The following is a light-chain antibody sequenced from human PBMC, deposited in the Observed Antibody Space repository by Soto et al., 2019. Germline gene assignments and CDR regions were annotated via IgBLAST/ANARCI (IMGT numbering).Light chain of an antibody. CDR1: SSDIGVFNY. Sequence: QSVLTRPASVSGSPGQSITISCTGTSSDIGVFNYVSWYQQHPGKAPKLMIYEVTNRPSGISNRFSGSKSGNTASLTISGLQAEDEADYYCSSFTSSPTYVFGTGTKVTVL. CDR3: SSFTSSPTYV. CDR2: EVT. V-gene: IGLV2-14*01. J-gene: IGLJ1*01.